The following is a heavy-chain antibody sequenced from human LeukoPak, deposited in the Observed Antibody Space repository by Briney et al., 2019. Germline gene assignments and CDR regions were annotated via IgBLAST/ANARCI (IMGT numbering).Heavy chain of an antibody. D-gene: IGHD5-12*01. CDR3: ARDGRCGYSGYPGYGMDV. V-gene: IGHV3-33*01. Sequence: GGPLRLSCAASGFTFSSYGMHWVRQAPGKGLEWVAVIWYDGSNKYYADSVKGRFTISRDNSKNTLYLQMNSLRAEDTAVYYCARDGRCGYSGYPGYGMDVWGQGTTVTVSS. J-gene: IGHJ6*02. CDR1: GFTFSSYG. CDR2: IWYDGSNK.